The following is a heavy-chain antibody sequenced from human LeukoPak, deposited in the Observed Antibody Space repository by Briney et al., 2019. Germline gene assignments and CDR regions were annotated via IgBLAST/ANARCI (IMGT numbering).Heavy chain of an antibody. D-gene: IGHD3-16*01. Sequence: GGSLRLSCAASGFTFSTYGMHWVRQAPGKGLEWVAVIWYDGTNKYYADSVKGRFTISRDNSKNTLYLQMNSLRAEETAVYYCATNQIMIREYYFDYWGQGTLVTVSS. V-gene: IGHV3-33*01. CDR1: GFTFSTYG. CDR3: ATNQIMIREYYFDY. J-gene: IGHJ4*02. CDR2: IWYDGTNK.